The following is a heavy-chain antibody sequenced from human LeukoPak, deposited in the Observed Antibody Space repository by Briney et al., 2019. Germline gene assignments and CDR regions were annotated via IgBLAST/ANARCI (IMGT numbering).Heavy chain of an antibody. CDR3: ARSKPCGPPPYYYYYAMDV. V-gene: IGHV3-21*04. Sequence: PGGSLTLSCAASGFTFSSYSMNWVRQPPGKGLEWVSSISSSSSYIYYADSVKGRFTISRDNAKQSLYLQMNILRGADTAVYYCARSKPCGPPPYYYYYAMDVWGKGTTVTVSS. CDR2: ISSSSSYI. CDR1: GFTFSSYS. J-gene: IGHJ6*04.